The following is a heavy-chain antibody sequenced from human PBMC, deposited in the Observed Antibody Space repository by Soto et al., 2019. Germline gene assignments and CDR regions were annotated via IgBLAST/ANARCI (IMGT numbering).Heavy chain of an antibody. CDR3: ARCITVFGVVTPGYWFDP. CDR1: GYTFTSYY. Sequence: ASVKVSCKASGYTFTSYYMHWVRQAPGQGLEWMGIINPSGGSTSYAQKFQGRVTMTRDTSTSTVYMVLSSLRSEDTAVYYCARCITVFGVVTPGYWFDPWGQGTLVTVSS. V-gene: IGHV1-46*01. CDR2: INPSGGST. D-gene: IGHD3-3*01. J-gene: IGHJ5*02.